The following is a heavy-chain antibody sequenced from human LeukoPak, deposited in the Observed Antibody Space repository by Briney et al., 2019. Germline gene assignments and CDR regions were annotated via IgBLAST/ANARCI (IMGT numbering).Heavy chain of an antibody. CDR2: INHSGST. CDR1: GGSFSGYY. D-gene: IGHD3-22*01. J-gene: IGHJ4*02. V-gene: IGHV4-34*01. CDR3: ASGPIMNYYDSSVSDY. Sequence: PSETLSLTCAVYGGSFSGYYWSWIRQPPGKGLDWIGEINHSGSTNYNPSLKSRVTISVDTSKNQFSLKLSSVTAADTAVYYCASGPIMNYYDSSVSDYWGQGNLVTVSS.